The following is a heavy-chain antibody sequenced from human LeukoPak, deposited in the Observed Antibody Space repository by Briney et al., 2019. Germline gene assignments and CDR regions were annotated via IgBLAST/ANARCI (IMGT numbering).Heavy chain of an antibody. V-gene: IGHV3-23*01. CDR2: ISGSGGGT. Sequence: GGSLRLSCAASGFTFSSYAMSWVRQAPGKGLEWVSAISGSGGGTYYAGSVKGRFTISRDNSKNTLYLQMNSLRVEDTAIYYCAKDGRGLPDSWGQGTLVTVSS. CDR3: AKDGRGLPDS. CDR1: GFTFSSYA. J-gene: IGHJ5*01. D-gene: IGHD3/OR15-3a*01.